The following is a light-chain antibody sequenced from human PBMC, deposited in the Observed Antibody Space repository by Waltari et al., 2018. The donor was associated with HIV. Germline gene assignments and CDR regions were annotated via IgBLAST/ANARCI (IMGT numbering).Light chain of an antibody. CDR3: QSTGSSGSYLVL. CDR1: ALPTKY. V-gene: IGLV3-25*03. J-gene: IGLJ2*01. Sequence: SYELTQPPSVSVSPGQTATITCSGDALPTKYGYWYQQQPGQAPVMVIYKDSERPSGIPERFSGSSSGTTVTLTISGVQAEDEADYYCQSTGSSGSYLVLFGGGTKLTVL. CDR2: KDS.